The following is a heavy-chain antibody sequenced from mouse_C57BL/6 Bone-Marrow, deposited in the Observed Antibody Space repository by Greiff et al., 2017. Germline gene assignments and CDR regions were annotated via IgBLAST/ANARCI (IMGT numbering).Heavy chain of an antibody. J-gene: IGHJ1*03. CDR1: GYTFTSYW. V-gene: IGHV1-55*01. D-gene: IGHD2-3*01. Sequence: QVQLKQSGAELVKPGASVKMSCKASGYTFTSYWITWVKQRPGQGLEWIGDIYPGSGSTNYNEKFKSKATLTVDTSSSTAYMQLSSLTSEDSAVYYCARDGPWYFDVWGTGTTVTVSS. CDR3: ARDGPWYFDV. CDR2: IYPGSGST.